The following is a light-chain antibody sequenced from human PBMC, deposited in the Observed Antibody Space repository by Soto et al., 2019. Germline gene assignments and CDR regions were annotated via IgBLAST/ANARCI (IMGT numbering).Light chain of an antibody. CDR3: QQYGSSPPYT. J-gene: IGKJ2*01. CDR2: GAS. Sequence: EIVLTQSPGTLSLSPGERATLSCRASQSLSSSYLAWYQQKPCQAPRHLIYGASSRATGIPDRFSGSGSGTDFTLTISRLEPEDFAVYYCQQYGSSPPYTFGQGTQLEIK. CDR1: QSLSSSY. V-gene: IGKV3-20*01.